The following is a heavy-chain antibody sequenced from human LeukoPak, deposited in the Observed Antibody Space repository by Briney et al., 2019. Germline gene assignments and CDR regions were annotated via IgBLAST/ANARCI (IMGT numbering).Heavy chain of an antibody. D-gene: IGHD6-13*01. CDR2: IYYGGST. J-gene: IGHJ4*02. CDR1: GGSFSSSSYY. V-gene: IGHV4-39*01. Sequence: SETLSLTCTVSGGSFSSSSYYWGWIRQPPGKGLEWIGSIYYGGSTYYNPSLKSRVTISVDTSKNQFSLKLSSVTAADTAVYYCARLDDRAARIGVGHSSSWSSRRGFDYWGQGTLVTVSS. CDR3: ARLDDRAARIGVGHSSSWSSRRGFDY.